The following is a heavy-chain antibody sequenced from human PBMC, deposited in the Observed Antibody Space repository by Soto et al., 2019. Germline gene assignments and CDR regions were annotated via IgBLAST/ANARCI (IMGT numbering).Heavy chain of an antibody. CDR3: ARPASGGSRDAFDV. V-gene: IGHV5-10-1*01. Sequence: GESLKISCKASGYKFTTFWLNWVRQTPGKGLEWLGRIDPTDSFTNYSPPFEGHVTISVDRSISTAYLQWNSLQASDTAIYYCARPASGGSRDAFDVWGQGTTVTV. CDR2: IDPTDSFT. J-gene: IGHJ3*01. D-gene: IGHD2-15*01. CDR1: GYKFTTFW.